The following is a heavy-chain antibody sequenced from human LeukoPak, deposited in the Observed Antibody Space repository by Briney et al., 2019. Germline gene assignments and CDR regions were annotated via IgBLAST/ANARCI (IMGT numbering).Heavy chain of an antibody. Sequence: GGSLRLSCAASGFTFSSYSMNWVRQAPGKGLEWVSSISSSSSYIYYADSVKGRFTISRDNAKNSLYLQMNSLRAEDTAVYYCARDCRDGYNYYYYYYMDVWGKGTTVTASS. CDR3: ARDCRDGYNYYYYYYMDV. CDR1: GFTFSSYS. D-gene: IGHD5-24*01. V-gene: IGHV3-21*01. CDR2: ISSSSSYI. J-gene: IGHJ6*03.